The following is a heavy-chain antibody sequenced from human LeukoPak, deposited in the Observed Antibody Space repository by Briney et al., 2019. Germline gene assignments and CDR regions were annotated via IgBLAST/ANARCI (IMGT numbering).Heavy chain of an antibody. Sequence: GGSLRLSCEASGFTFSSYDMHWVRQGIRKGLEWVSGIATAGDTFYAGSVKGRFTISRENGKKSLYLQMNDLRAGDTAVYYCARGGELGLDPWGQGALVTVSS. V-gene: IGHV3-13*01. CDR3: ARGGELGLDP. CDR2: IATAGDT. CDR1: GFTFSSYD. D-gene: IGHD1-7*01. J-gene: IGHJ5*02.